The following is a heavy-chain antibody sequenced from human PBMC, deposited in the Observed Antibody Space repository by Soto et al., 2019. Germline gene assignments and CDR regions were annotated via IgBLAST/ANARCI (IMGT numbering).Heavy chain of an antibody. D-gene: IGHD6-19*01. CDR3: ARGQWLSSH. CDR1: GGSFSGYY. J-gene: IGHJ4*02. CDR2: ISHSGST. Sequence: SETLSLTCAVYGGSFSGYYWSWIRQPPGKGLEWIWEISHSGSTNYNPSLKSRVTISLDTSKNQFSLKLSSVTAADTAVYYCARGQWLSSHWGQGTLVTVSS. V-gene: IGHV4-34*01.